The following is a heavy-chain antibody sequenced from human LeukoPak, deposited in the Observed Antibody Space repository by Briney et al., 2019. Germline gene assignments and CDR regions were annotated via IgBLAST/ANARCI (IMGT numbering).Heavy chain of an antibody. Sequence: GGSLRLSCAAPGLPFSGYAMTWVGQAPGKALKRVSHIYISSSSNIISYADSVKGRFTISRDNAQNSLYRQMNGLRGEDTAVYYCVRDRAYSFDYWGQGILVTVSS. J-gene: IGHJ4*02. CDR2: ISSSSNII. V-gene: IGHV3-48*01. CDR1: GLPFSGYA. CDR3: VRDRAYSFDY. D-gene: IGHD2-21*01.